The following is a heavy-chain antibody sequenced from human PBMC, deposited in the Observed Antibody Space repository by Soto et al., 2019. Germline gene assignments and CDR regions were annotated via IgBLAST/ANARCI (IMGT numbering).Heavy chain of an antibody. CDR2: ISGRGGST. J-gene: IGHJ4*02. D-gene: IGHD1-26*01. Sequence: GSLRLSCAASGFTFSIYAMSWVRQAPGKGLEWVSGISGRGGSTYYADSVKGRFTISRDNSKNTLYLQMNSLRAEDTAVYYCAKDRSQWELYYFDYWGQGTLVTVSS. CDR1: GFTFSIYA. V-gene: IGHV3-23*01. CDR3: AKDRSQWELYYFDY.